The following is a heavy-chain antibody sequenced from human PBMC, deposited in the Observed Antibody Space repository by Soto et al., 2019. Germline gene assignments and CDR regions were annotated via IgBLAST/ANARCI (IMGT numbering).Heavy chain of an antibody. J-gene: IGHJ3*02. CDR2: IYYSGST. V-gene: IGHV4-39*01. CDR3: ARQGSASYYDSSGLYYDAFDI. D-gene: IGHD3-22*01. CDR1: GGSISSSSYY. Sequence: SETLSLTCTVPGGSISSSSYYWGWIRQPPGKGLEWIGSIYYSGSTYYNPSLKSRVTISVDTSKNQFSLKLSSVTAADTAVYYCARQGSASYYDSSGLYYDAFDIWGQGTMVTVSS.